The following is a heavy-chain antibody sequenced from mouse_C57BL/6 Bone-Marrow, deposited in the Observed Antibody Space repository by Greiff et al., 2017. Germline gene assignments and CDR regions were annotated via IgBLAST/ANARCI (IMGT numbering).Heavy chain of an antibody. D-gene: IGHD1-1*01. CDR3: ARPGSSPLYAMGY. J-gene: IGHJ4*01. CDR2: IYPGDGDT. Sequence: QVQLQQSGAELVKPGASVKISCKASGYAFSSYWMNWVKQRPGKGLEWIGQIYPGDGDTNYNGKFKGKATLTADKSSSTAYMQLSSLTSEDSAVYFCARPGSSPLYAMGYWGQGTSVTVSS. CDR1: GYAFSSYW. V-gene: IGHV1-80*01.